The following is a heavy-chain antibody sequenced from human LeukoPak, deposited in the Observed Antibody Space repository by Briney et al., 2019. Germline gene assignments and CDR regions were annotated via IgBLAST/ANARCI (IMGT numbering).Heavy chain of an antibody. V-gene: IGHV3-64D*06. J-gene: IGHJ5*02. Sequence: GGSLRLSCSASGFTFSSYAMHWVRQAPGKGLEYVSAISSNGGSTYYADSVKGRFTISRDNSKNTLYLQMSSLRAEDTAVYYCMKPLWFGEVNWFDPWGQGTLVTVSS. CDR3: MKPLWFGEVNWFDP. CDR1: GFTFSSYA. CDR2: ISSNGGST. D-gene: IGHD3-10*01.